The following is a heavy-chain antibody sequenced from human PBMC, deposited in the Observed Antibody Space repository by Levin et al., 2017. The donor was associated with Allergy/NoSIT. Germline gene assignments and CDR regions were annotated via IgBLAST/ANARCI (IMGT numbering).Heavy chain of an antibody. CDR2: ISGSGGST. CDR1: GFTFSSYA. Sequence: GGSLRLSCAASGFTFSSYAMSWVRQAPGKGLEWVSAISGSGGSTYYADSVKGRFTISRDNSKNTLYLQMNSLRAEDTAVYYCAKDRRYCSGGSCYDLDAFDIWGQGTMVTVSS. D-gene: IGHD2-15*01. CDR3: AKDRRYCSGGSCYDLDAFDI. V-gene: IGHV3-23*01. J-gene: IGHJ3*02.